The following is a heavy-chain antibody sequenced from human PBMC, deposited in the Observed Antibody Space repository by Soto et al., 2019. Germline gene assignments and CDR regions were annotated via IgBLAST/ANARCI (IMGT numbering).Heavy chain of an antibody. J-gene: IGHJ3*02. D-gene: IGHD2-21*02. Sequence: QVQLVESGGGVVQPGRSLRLSCAASGFTFSSYGMHWVRQAPGKGLEWVAVISYDGSNKYYADSVKGRFTISRDNSKNTLYLQMTSLRAEDTAVYYCAKGDCGGDCYSFDAFDIWGIGTMVTVSS. CDR1: GFTFSSYG. CDR2: ISYDGSNK. V-gene: IGHV3-30*18. CDR3: AKGDCGGDCYSFDAFDI.